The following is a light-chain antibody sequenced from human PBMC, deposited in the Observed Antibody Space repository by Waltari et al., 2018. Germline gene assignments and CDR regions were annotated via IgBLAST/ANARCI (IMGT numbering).Light chain of an antibody. CDR1: KSLLHSNGYNY. J-gene: IGKJ2*01. CDR3: MQALQTPYT. CDR2: LGS. Sequence: DIVLTQSPLSLPVTPGKPASISCRSSKSLLHSNGYNYLDWYLQKPGQSPQLLIYLGSNRASGVPDRFSGSGSGTDFTLKISRVEAEDVGLYYCMQALQTPYTFGQGTKLEIK. V-gene: IGKV2-28*01.